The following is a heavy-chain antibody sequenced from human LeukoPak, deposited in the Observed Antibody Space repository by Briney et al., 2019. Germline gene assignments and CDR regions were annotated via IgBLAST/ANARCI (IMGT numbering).Heavy chain of an antibody. CDR3: ARESGSAGYYFDY. V-gene: IGHV1-69*05. D-gene: IGHD1-26*01. Sequence: ASVKVSCKASGGTFSSYAISWVRQAPGQGLEWMGRIIPIFGTANYAQKFQGRVTITTDESTSTAYMELSSLRSEDTAVYYCARESGSAGYYFDYWGQGTLVTVSS. CDR2: IIPIFGTA. CDR1: GGTFSSYA. J-gene: IGHJ4*02.